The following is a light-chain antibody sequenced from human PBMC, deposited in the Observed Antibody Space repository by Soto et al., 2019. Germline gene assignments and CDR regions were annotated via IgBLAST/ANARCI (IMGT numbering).Light chain of an antibody. J-gene: IGKJ1*01. CDR3: QHFNSYPWT. V-gene: IGKV1-5*03. Sequence: DIQMTQSPSTLSASVGDRVTITCRASQSISSWLAWYQQKPGKAPKLLINKASSLESGVPSRFSGSGSGTELTITISSLQPDDFETYYCQHFNSYPWTFGQGTKVDIK. CDR2: KAS. CDR1: QSISSW.